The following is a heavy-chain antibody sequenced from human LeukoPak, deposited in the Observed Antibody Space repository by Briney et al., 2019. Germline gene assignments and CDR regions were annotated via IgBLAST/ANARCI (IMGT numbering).Heavy chain of an antibody. CDR1: GVSISSHY. J-gene: IGHJ4*02. CDR3: ARDLYHDSSGYQDY. CDR2: IYTSGST. Sequence: SETLSLTCTVSGVSISSHYWSWVRQPAGKGLEWIGRIYTSGSTNYNPSLKGRVSMSVDTSKNQFSLKLISVTAADTAVYYCARDLYHDSSGYQDYWGQGTLVTVSS. V-gene: IGHV4-4*07. D-gene: IGHD3-22*01.